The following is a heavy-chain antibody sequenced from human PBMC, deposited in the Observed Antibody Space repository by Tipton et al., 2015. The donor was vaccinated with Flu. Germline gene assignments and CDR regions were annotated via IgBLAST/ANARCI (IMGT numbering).Heavy chain of an antibody. CDR2: VSRSGSA. CDR1: GDSISSDYH. CDR3: ARRDFSNYVSEPKNWFDL. V-gene: IGHV4-38-2*01. J-gene: IGHJ5*02. Sequence: TLSLTCAVSGDSISSDYHWGWIRQFPGKGLEWIGTVSRSGSAVYNPSLTSRVTISIDRSKNQFSLNLKSVTAADMAVYFCARRDFSNYVSEPKNWFDLWGQGTQVTVSS. D-gene: IGHD4-11*01.